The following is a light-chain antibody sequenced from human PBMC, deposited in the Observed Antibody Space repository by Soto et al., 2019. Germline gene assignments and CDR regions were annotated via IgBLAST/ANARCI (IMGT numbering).Light chain of an antibody. CDR1: QSVIHSSYNRKY. J-gene: IGKJ5*01. CDR3: QQYSTSTIT. CDR2: WAS. Sequence: IAMTHSQDSLAVSLGERATINCNSIQSVIHSSYNRKYLGWYQKKQGKPPKLLIYWASTRQSGVPERVSGSGSGTDLTITISSMKGEDVEVYYCQQYSTSTITFGQGTRLEIK. V-gene: IGKV4-1*01.